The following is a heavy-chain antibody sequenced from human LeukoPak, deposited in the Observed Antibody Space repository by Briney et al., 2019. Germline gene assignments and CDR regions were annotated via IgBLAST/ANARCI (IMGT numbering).Heavy chain of an antibody. V-gene: IGHV3-53*01. Sequence: GGSLRLSCAASGFTVSHTYVSWVRQAPGKGLEWASVIYSGGSTYYGDSVKGRFTMSRDNSKNTLYLQMNSLRAEDTAVYYCARDGKSSGWFGWFDSWGQGTLVTVSS. CDR3: ARDGKSSGWFGWFDS. CDR1: GFTVSHTY. D-gene: IGHD6-19*01. J-gene: IGHJ5*01. CDR2: IYSGGST.